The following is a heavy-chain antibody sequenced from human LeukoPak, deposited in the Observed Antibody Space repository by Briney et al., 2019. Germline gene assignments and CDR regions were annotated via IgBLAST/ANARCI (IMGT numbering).Heavy chain of an antibody. D-gene: IGHD2-2*01. CDR1: GGTFSSYA. V-gene: IGHV1-69*01. Sequence: GASVKVSCKASGGTFSSYAISWVRQAPGQGLEWKGGIIPIFGTANYAQKFQGRVTITADESTSTAYMELSSLRSEDTAVYYCARGCSSTSCYADYYYYGMDVWGKGTTVTVSS. CDR2: IIPIFGTA. J-gene: IGHJ6*04. CDR3: ARGCSSTSCYADYYYYGMDV.